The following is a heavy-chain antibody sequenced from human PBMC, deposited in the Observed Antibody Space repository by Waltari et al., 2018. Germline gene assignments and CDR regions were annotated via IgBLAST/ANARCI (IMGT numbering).Heavy chain of an antibody. D-gene: IGHD2-2*01. CDR2: IYYSGTT. Sequence: QVQLQESGPGLVKPSETLSLTCTVSGGSISRYYWAWIRQPPGKGLDWIGYIYYSGTTNYDPSLKSRVTISVDTSKNQFSLKLSSVTAADTAVYYCARGLGYCSSNRCFDAFDIWGQGTMVTVSS. CDR1: GGSISRYY. CDR3: ARGLGYCSSNRCFDAFDI. V-gene: IGHV4-59*01. J-gene: IGHJ3*02.